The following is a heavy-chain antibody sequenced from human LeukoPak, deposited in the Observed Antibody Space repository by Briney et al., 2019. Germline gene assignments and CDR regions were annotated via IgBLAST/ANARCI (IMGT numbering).Heavy chain of an antibody. Sequence: PSQTLSLTCTVSGGSISSGDYYWSWIRQPPGKGLEWIGYIYYSGSTYYNPSLKSRVTISVDTSKNQFSLKLSSVTAADTAVYYCARAPSTRYQLFDYWGQGTLVTVSS. D-gene: IGHD2-2*01. CDR3: ARAPSTRYQLFDY. V-gene: IGHV4-30-4*01. CDR2: IYYSGST. CDR1: GGSISSGDYY. J-gene: IGHJ4*02.